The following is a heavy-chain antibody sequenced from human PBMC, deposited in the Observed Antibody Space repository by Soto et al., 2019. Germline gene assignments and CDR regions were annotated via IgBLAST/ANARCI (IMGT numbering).Heavy chain of an antibody. CDR1: GGTFSSYA. CDR3: AKYYYDSSGYYSDCYYGMDV. D-gene: IGHD3-22*01. CDR2: IIPIFGTA. J-gene: IGHJ6*04. Sequence: SVKVSCKASGGTFSSYAISWVRQAPGQGLEWMGGIIPIFGTANYAQKFQGRVTITADESTSTAYMELSSLRSEDTAVYYCAKYYYDSSGYYSDCYYGMDVWGKGTTVTVSS. V-gene: IGHV1-69*13.